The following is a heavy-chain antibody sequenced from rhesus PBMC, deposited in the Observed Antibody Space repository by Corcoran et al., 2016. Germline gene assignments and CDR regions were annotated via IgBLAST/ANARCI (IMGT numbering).Heavy chain of an antibody. CDR2: IYGNGGST. CDR3: ARYQRWLALVDY. CDR1: AGSFSSSW. V-gene: IGHV4-80*01. J-gene: IGHJ4*01. Sequence: QVQLQESGPGLVKPPETLSLTCAVSAGSFSSSWWPGVRQPPGKGLEWIGEIYGNGGSTNYNPSLKSRVTISKDASKNQFSLKLSSVTAADTAVYYCARYQRWLALVDYWGQGVLVTVSS. D-gene: IGHD6-37*01.